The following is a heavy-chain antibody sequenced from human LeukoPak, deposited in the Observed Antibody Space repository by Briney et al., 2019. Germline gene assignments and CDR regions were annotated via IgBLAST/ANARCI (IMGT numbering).Heavy chain of an antibody. D-gene: IGHD1-7*01. CDR2: MNPNSANT. J-gene: IGHJ6*03. V-gene: IGHV1-8*01. CDR1: GYTFTSYD. CDR3: ARAGVNYAHYYYMDV. Sequence: GASLKVSCKASGYTFTSYDVDWVRQAPGQGLEWMGWMNPNSANTGYAQKFQGRVTMTRNTSISTAYMELSSLTSEDTAIYYCARAGVNYAHYYYMDVWGKGTTVTVS.